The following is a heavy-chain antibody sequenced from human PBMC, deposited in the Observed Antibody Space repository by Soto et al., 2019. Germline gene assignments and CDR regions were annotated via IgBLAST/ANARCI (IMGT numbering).Heavy chain of an antibody. CDR2: ISSSSDTI. V-gene: IGHV3-48*01. J-gene: IGHJ4*02. Sequence: EVQLVESGGGLVQPGGSLRLSCAASGFTFSSYSMNWVRQAPGKGLEWISYISSSSDTIYYADSVKGRFTISRDHAKNSLYLQMNSLSADDTAVFYCARDQHLDYWGQGTLVTVSS. CDR3: ARDQHLDY. CDR1: GFTFSSYS. D-gene: IGHD1-1*01.